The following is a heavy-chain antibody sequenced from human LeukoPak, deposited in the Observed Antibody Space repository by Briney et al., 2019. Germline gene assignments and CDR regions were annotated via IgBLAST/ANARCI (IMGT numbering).Heavy chain of an antibody. CDR3: ARALYYYDSSGYYYSGYYGMDV. D-gene: IGHD3-22*01. V-gene: IGHV4-59*01. Sequence: KPSETLSLTCTVSGGSISSYYWSWIRQPPGKGLEWIGYIYYSGSTNYNPSLKSRVTISVDTSKNQFSLKLSSVTAADTAVYYCARALYYYDSSGYYYSGYYGMDVWGQGTTVTVSS. CDR1: GGSISSYY. CDR2: IYYSGST. J-gene: IGHJ6*02.